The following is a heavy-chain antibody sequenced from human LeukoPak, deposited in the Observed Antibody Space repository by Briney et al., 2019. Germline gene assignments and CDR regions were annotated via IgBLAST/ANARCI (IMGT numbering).Heavy chain of an antibody. J-gene: IGHJ3*01. CDR3: AKVYDYGDRDAFDL. D-gene: IGHD4-17*01. Sequence: PGGSLRLSCAASGFTFSSYGMHWVRQAPGKGLEWVAFIRYDGSNKYYADSVKGRFAISRDNSKNTLYLQMNSLRAEDTAVYYCAKVYDYGDRDAFDLWGQGTMVTVSS. CDR1: GFTFSSYG. CDR2: IRYDGSNK. V-gene: IGHV3-30*02.